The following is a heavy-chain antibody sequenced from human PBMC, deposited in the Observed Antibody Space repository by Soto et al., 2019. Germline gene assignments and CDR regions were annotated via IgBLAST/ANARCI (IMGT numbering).Heavy chain of an antibody. Sequence: QVQLVESGGGLVKPGGSLRLSCAASGFTFSDYYMSWIRQAPGKGLEWVSYISSSGSIIYYADSVKGRFTISRDNAKNSLYLQMNSLRAEDTAVYYCASPHVHYDYIWGSYRYIPGNVDYWGQGTLVTVSS. CDR2: ISSSGSII. V-gene: IGHV3-11*01. D-gene: IGHD3-16*02. CDR3: ASPHVHYDYIWGSYRYIPGNVDY. J-gene: IGHJ4*02. CDR1: GFTFSDYY.